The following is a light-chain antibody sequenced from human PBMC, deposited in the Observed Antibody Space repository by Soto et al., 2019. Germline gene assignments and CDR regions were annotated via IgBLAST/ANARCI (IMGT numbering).Light chain of an antibody. Sequence: EIVMTHSPATLSVSPGERATLSCMSSQSVSSNLAWYQQKPGQAPRLLIYGASTRATGIPARFSGSGSGTEFTLTISSLQSEDFAVYYCQQYTNWPPYTFGQGTRLAIK. CDR2: GAS. CDR1: QSVSSN. V-gene: IGKV3-15*01. J-gene: IGKJ5*01. CDR3: QQYTNWPPYT.